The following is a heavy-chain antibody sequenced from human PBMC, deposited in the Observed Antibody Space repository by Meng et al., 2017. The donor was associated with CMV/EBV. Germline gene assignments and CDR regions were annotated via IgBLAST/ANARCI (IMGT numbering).Heavy chain of an antibody. Sequence: GESLKISCAASGFTFSSYAMHWVRQAPGKGLEWVAVISYDGSNKYYADSVKGRFTISRDNSTNTLYLQMNSLRAEDTAVYYCARDPDDFWSGYPPGYGMDVWGQGTTVTVSS. CDR2: ISYDGSNK. CDR3: ARDPDDFWSGYPPGYGMDV. J-gene: IGHJ6*02. V-gene: IGHV3-30-3*01. CDR1: GFTFSSYA. D-gene: IGHD3-3*01.